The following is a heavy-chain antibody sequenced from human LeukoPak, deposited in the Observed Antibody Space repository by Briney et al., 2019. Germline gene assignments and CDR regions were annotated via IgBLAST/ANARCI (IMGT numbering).Heavy chain of an antibody. CDR1: GYTFTSYD. Sequence: ASVKVSCKASGYTFTSYDINWVRQSTGQGLEWMGGMNPNSGNTGYAQKFQGRVTMIRNTSISTAYMELSSLRSEDTAVYYCARDGSGSGSYLSWFDPWGQGTLVTVSS. CDR2: MNPNSGNT. V-gene: IGHV1-8*01. CDR3: ARDGSGSGSYLSWFDP. D-gene: IGHD3-10*01. J-gene: IGHJ5*02.